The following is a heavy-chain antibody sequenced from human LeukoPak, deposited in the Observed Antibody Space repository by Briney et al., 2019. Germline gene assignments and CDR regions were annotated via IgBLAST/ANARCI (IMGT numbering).Heavy chain of an antibody. CDR2: TYYRSKWYN. Sequence: SQPPSLTSAISGESVSSKNGAWNWIRQSPSKGLEWLGRTYYRSKWYNDYAVSMDGRITINPDTSKNQFSLQLNSVTPDDTAVYYCARDEGASGWHTFDYWGQGTLVTVSS. V-gene: IGHV6-1*01. CDR3: ARDEGASGWHTFDY. J-gene: IGHJ4*02. CDR1: GESVSSKNGA. D-gene: IGHD6-19*01.